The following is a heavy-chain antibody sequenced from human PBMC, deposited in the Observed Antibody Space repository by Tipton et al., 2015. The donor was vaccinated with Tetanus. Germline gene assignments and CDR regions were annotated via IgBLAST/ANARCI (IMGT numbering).Heavy chain of an antibody. CDR1: GYTFTSYY. D-gene: IGHD3-22*01. V-gene: IGHV1-46*01. CDR3: ARYYDSSGYYSPGDYGMDV. Sequence: QLVQSGAEVKKPGASVKVSCKASGYTFTSYYMHWVRQAPGQGLEWMGIINPSGGSTSYAQKFQGRVTMTRDTSTSTVYMELSSLRSEDTAVYYCARYYDSSGYYSPGDYGMDVWGQGTTVTVSS. J-gene: IGHJ6*02. CDR2: INPSGGST.